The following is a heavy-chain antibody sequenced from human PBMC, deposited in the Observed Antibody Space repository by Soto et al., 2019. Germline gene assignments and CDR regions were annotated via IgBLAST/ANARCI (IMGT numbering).Heavy chain of an antibody. D-gene: IGHD4-17*01. CDR2: IHHSGTT. J-gene: IGHJ3*02. V-gene: IGHV4-34*01. CDR1: GGLYSDYY. CDR3: ANDYGDYRNDAFDI. Sequence: VQLRQWGAGLLKPSETLSLTCAVYGGLYSDYYWSWIRQAPGKGLEWIGEIHHSGTTNYNPSLRSRVTISLXRXKNQFTLRLSSITAADAAVYFRANDYGDYRNDAFDIWSPGTRVTVSS.